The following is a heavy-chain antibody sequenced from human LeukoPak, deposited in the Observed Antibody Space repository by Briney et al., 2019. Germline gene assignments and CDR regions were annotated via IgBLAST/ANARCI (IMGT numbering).Heavy chain of an antibody. D-gene: IGHD2-15*01. CDR2: IGTAGDT. J-gene: IGHJ3*02. CDR1: GFTFSSYD. Sequence: GGSLRLSCAASGFTFSSYDMHWVRQATGKGLEWVSAIGTAGDTYYPGSVKGRFTISRDNAKNSLYLQMNSLRAEDTAVYYCARDLPGYCSGGSCQKDAFDIWGQGTMVTVSS. V-gene: IGHV3-13*01. CDR3: ARDLPGYCSGGSCQKDAFDI.